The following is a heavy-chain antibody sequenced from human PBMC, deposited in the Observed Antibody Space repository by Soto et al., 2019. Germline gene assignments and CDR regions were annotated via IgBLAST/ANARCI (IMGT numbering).Heavy chain of an antibody. J-gene: IGHJ4*02. CDR2: ISSSSSYI. CDR1: GFTFSSYS. CDR3: ARDSNMVRGPFDY. D-gene: IGHD3-10*01. V-gene: IGHV3-21*01. Sequence: EVQLVESGGGLVKPGGSLRLSYAASGFTFSSYSMNWVRQAPGKGLEWVSSISSSSSYIYYADSVKGRFTISRDNAKNSLYLQMNSLRAEDTAVYYCARDSNMVRGPFDYWGQGTLVTVSS.